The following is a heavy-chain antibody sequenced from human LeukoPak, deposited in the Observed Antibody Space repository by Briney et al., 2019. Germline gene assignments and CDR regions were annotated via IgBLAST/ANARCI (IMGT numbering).Heavy chain of an antibody. D-gene: IGHD2-15*01. CDR3: ARSSRGVGPRKFDY. CDR2: IYTSGST. J-gene: IGHJ4*02. Sequence: SETLSLTCTVSGGSISGYYWSWIRQPAGKGLEWIGRIYTSGSTNYNPSLKSRVTMSVDTSKNQFSLKLSSVTAADTAVYYCARSSRGVGPRKFDYWGQGTLVTVSS. CDR1: GGSISGYY. V-gene: IGHV4-4*07.